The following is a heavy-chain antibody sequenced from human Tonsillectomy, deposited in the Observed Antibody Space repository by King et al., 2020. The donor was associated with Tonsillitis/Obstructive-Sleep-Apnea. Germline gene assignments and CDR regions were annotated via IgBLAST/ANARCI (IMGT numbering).Heavy chain of an antibody. CDR1: GYTFTSYA. CDR2: INAGNGNT. Sequence: QLVQSGAEVKKPGASVKGSCKASGYTFTSYARHLVRQAPGQRLEWMGWINAGNGNTKYSQKFQGRVTITRDTSASTAYMELSSLRSVDTAVYYCARRCSGGSCFDYWGQGTLVTVSS. CDR3: ARRCSGGSCFDY. D-gene: IGHD2-15*01. V-gene: IGHV1-3*01. J-gene: IGHJ4*02.